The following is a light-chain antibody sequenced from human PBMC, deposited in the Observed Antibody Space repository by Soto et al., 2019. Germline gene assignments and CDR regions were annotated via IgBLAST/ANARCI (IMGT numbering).Light chain of an antibody. CDR1: QSINRY. Sequence: DIQMTQSPSSLSASVGDRVTITCRASQSINRYLNWYQKKTGKAPKLLIYAASSLQSGVPSRFSGSGSGTDFTLTISSLQPEDFATYYCQLSDSTWTFGQGTKVDIK. CDR2: AAS. J-gene: IGKJ1*01. CDR3: QLSDSTWT. V-gene: IGKV1-39*01.